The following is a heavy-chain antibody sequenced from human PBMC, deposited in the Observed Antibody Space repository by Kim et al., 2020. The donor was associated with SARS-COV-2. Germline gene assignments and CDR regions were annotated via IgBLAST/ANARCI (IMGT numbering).Heavy chain of an antibody. V-gene: IGHV3-74*01. Sequence: GGSLRLSCAASGFTFSGYSMYWVRQARGKGLVWVSRINNDGRVTTYADSVKGRFTISRDNAKNTLFLQMNSLRADDTAVYYCARGGIATAGSSVWVQGTTVTVSS. J-gene: IGHJ6*02. CDR2: INNDGRVT. CDR3: ARGGIATAGSSV. D-gene: IGHD6-13*01. CDR1: GFTFSGYS.